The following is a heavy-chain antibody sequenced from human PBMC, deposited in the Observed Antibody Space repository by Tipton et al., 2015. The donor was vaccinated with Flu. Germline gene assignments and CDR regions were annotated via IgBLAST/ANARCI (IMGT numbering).Heavy chain of an antibody. Sequence: TLSLTCTVSGDSITSGGYYWSWIRQHPGRGLEWIGYIYYNGSTYYNPSLESRVSISVDTSKNQFSLRVNSVTAADTAVYHCARGLPGGFLALCSPGKFDNWGRGTLVTVSS. CDR2: IYYNGST. CDR1: GDSITSGGYY. CDR3: ARGLPGGFLALCSPGKFDN. V-gene: IGHV4-31*03. J-gene: IGHJ4*02. D-gene: IGHD3-10*01.